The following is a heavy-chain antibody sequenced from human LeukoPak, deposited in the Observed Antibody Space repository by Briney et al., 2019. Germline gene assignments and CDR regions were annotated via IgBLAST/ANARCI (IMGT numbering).Heavy chain of an antibody. J-gene: IGHJ4*02. CDR2: IYTSGAT. CDR1: GGSISGGSISSYY. V-gene: IGHV4-4*07. CDR3: ARGAPSDY. Sequence: SETLSLTCTVSGGSISGGSISSYYWSWVRQPAGKGLEWIGRIYTSGATNYNPSLKSRVTMSVDTSKDQFSLKLNSVTAADTAVYYCARGAPSDYWGQGTLVTVSS.